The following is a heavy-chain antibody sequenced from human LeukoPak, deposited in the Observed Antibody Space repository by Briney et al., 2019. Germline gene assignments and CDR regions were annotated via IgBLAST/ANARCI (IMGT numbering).Heavy chain of an antibody. CDR2: IIPIFGTA. D-gene: IGHD3-3*01. Sequence: SVKVSCKASGGTFSSYAISWVRQAPGQGLEWMGGIIPIFGTANYAQKFQGRVTITADESTSTAYMELSSLRSEDTAVYYCAREGVPYYDFWSGYYTGSPRPETFNWFDPWGQGTLVTVSS. V-gene: IGHV1-69*01. J-gene: IGHJ5*02. CDR3: AREGVPYYDFWSGYYTGSPRPETFNWFDP. CDR1: GGTFSSYA.